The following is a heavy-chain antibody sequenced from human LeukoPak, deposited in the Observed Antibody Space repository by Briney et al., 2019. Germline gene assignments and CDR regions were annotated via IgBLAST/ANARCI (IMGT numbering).Heavy chain of an antibody. CDR3: ARGHWLLNFDY. D-gene: IGHD3-9*01. Sequence: ASVKVSCKASGGTFSSYAISWVREAPGQGLEWMGWISAYNGNTNYAQELQGRVTMTTDTSTSTAYMELRSLRSDDTAVYYCARGHWLLNFDYWGQGTLVTVSS. J-gene: IGHJ4*02. CDR1: GGTFSSYA. V-gene: IGHV1-18*01. CDR2: ISAYNGNT.